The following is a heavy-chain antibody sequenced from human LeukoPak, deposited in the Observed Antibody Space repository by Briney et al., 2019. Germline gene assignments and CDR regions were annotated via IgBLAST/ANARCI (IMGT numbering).Heavy chain of an antibody. CDR2: IIPIFGTA. D-gene: IGHD1-1*01. J-gene: IGHJ4*02. V-gene: IGHV1-69*05. Sequence: SVKVSCKASGGTFSSYAISWVRQAPGQGLEWMGRIIPIFGTANYAQKFQGRVTITTDESTSTAHMELSSLRSEDTAVYYCASLQVQLGIIGSLDYWGQGTLVTVSS. CDR1: GGTFSSYA. CDR3: ASLQVQLGIIGSLDY.